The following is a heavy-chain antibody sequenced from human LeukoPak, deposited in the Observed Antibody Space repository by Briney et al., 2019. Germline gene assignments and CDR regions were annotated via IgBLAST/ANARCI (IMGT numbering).Heavy chain of an antibody. J-gene: IGHJ4*02. CDR2: ISSSSSYI. CDR1: GFSVGSYA. CDR3: ARVRSSWYYFDY. D-gene: IGHD6-13*01. V-gene: IGHV3-21*01. Sequence: GGSLRLSCAASGFSVGSYAMSWVRQAPGKGLEWVSSISSSSSYIYYADSVKGRFTISRDNAKNSLYLQMNSLRAEDTAVYYCARVRSSWYYFDYWGQGTLVTVSS.